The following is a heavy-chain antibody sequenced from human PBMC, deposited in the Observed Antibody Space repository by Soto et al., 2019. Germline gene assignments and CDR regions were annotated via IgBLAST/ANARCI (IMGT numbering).Heavy chain of an antibody. CDR1: GFTLSSYV. D-gene: IGHD3-3*01. CDR2: ISGSGGGT. CDR3: AKVEIGAFDY. Sequence: GGSLRLSCAASGFTLSSYVINWVRQAPGKGLEWVSVISGSGGGTYYADSVKGRFTISRDSSKNTVYLQMNSLRAEDTAVYYCAKVEIGAFDYWGQGSLVTVSS. J-gene: IGHJ4*02. V-gene: IGHV3-23*01.